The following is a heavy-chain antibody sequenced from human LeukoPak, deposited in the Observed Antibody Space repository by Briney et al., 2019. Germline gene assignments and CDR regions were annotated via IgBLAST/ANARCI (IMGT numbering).Heavy chain of an antibody. D-gene: IGHD3-16*01. CDR3: ARGVLWGFFDY. Sequence: SGTLSLTCAVSGGSISNNNWWSWVRQPPGQGLEWIGEIFHSGSTNYSPSLRSRITISVDKSKNQFSLKLNSVTAADTAVYYCARGVLWGFFDYWGQGTLVTVSS. CDR2: IFHSGST. V-gene: IGHV4-4*02. J-gene: IGHJ4*02. CDR1: GGSISNNNW.